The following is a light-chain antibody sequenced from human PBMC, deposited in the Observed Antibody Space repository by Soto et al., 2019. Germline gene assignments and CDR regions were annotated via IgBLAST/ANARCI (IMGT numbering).Light chain of an antibody. V-gene: IGLV2-14*03. Sequence: QSALTQPASVSGSPGQSITISCTATTSDLGIYNYVSWYQQHPGKAPKLMIYAFSNRPSGVSNRFSGSKSGNTASLTISGLQAEDEADYYCSSYINSAVGVVFGGGTKVTVL. CDR2: AFS. CDR3: SSYINSAVGVV. CDR1: TSDLGIYNY. J-gene: IGLJ2*01.